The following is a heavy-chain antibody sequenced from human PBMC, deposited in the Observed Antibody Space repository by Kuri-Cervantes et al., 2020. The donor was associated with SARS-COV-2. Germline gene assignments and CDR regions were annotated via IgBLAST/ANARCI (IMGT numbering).Heavy chain of an antibody. CDR2: INYSGTT. V-gene: IGHV4-34*01. D-gene: IGHD3-22*01. J-gene: IGHJ4*02. CDR1: GGSFSNFH. CDR3: ARGGSMIVVRRYFDY. Sequence: GSLRLSCGVYGGSFSNFHWNWVRQPPGKGLEWIGEINYSGTTNYNPSLKSRVTISVDTSKNQFSLNLTSVTAADTAVYYCARGGSMIVVRRYFDYWGQGTLVTVSS.